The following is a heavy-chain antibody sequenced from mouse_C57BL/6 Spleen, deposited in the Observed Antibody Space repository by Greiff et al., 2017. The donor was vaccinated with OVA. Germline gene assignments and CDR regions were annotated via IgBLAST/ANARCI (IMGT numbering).Heavy chain of an antibody. Sequence: QVQLQQPGAELVRPGSSVKLSCKASGYTFTSYWMDWVKQRPGQGLEWIGNIYPSDSETHYNQKFKDKATLTVDKSSSTAYMQLSSLTSEDSAVYYCARTSLLKDYFDYWGQGTTLTVSS. V-gene: IGHV1-61*01. CDR3: ARTSLLKDYFDY. CDR1: GYTFTSYW. D-gene: IGHD2-14*01. J-gene: IGHJ2*01. CDR2: IYPSDSET.